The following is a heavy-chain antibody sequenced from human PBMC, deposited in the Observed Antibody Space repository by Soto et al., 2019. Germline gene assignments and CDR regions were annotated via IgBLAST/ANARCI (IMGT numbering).Heavy chain of an antibody. CDR1: GGSFSGYY. CDR3: ERDKIPGPFDY. D-gene: IGHD2-21*01. J-gene: IGHJ4*02. Sequence: QVQLQQWGAGLLKPSETLSLTCAVYGGSFSGYYWTWIRQPPGTGLEWIGEINHIGSTNYNTSLKSRVTISVDTSNNQFSLKLTSVTAAHTAVYYCERDKIPGPFDYWGQGTLVTVSS. CDR2: INHIGST. V-gene: IGHV4-34*01.